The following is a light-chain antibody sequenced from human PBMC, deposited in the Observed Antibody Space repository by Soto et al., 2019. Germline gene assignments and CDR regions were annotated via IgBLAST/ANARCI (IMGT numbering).Light chain of an antibody. CDR2: GAS. V-gene: IGKV3-15*01. CDR3: QQYNNWPIT. CDR1: QSVSSN. J-gene: IGKJ5*01. Sequence: EIVSTPSPGTLSFSPVERATLSCRASQSVSSNLAWYQQKPGQGPRLLIYGASTRATGIPVRFSGSGSETDFTLTISSLRSEDSAVYLCQQYNNWPITFGQGTRLEI.